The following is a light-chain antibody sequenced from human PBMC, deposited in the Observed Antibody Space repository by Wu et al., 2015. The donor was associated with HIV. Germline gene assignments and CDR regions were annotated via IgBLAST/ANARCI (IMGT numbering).Light chain of an antibody. CDR1: QSISSH. Sequence: EIVMTQSPATLSVSPGERATLSCRASQSISSHLAWYQQKPGQAPRLIIYGATTRATGIPPRFSGSGSETEFTLTINTMQSEDFGLYYCQQYHDWPYTFGQGTKLEI. CDR2: GAT. V-gene: IGKV3-15*01. J-gene: IGKJ2*01. CDR3: QQYHDWPYT.